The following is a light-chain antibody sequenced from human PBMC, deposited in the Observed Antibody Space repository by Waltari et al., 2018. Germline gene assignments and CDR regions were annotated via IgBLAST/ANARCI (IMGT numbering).Light chain of an antibody. CDR2: GPD. J-gene: IGLJ3*02. CDR1: SLRRYT. V-gene: IGLV3-19*01. CDR3: LSRDTSSTRV. Sequence: SSELTQDPDVSVALGPPVRLTCQGDSLRRYTASWYQQRPGQAPFLVLYGPDNRPSGIPDRFSGSTSGNTASLTITRAQAEDEGVYYCLSRDTSSTRVFGGGTTLTV.